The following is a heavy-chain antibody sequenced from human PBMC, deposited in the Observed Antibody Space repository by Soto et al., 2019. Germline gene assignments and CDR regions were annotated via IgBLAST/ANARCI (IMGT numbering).Heavy chain of an antibody. D-gene: IGHD3-3*01. CDR2: ISGSGGST. J-gene: IGHJ4*02. CDR1: GFTFSSYA. CDR3: AARFLEWLSNVPDLFDY. Sequence: GGSLRLSYAASGFTFSSYAMSWVRQAPGKGLEWVSAISGSGGSTYYADSVKGRFTISRDNSKNTLYLQMNSLRAEDTAVYYCAARFLEWLSNVPDLFDYWGQGTLVTVSS. V-gene: IGHV3-23*01.